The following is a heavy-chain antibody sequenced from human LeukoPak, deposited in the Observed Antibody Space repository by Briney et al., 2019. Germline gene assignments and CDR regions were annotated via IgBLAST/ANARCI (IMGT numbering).Heavy chain of an antibody. CDR2: IKRDGSEK. CDR3: VRGATPGDY. Sequence: GGSLRLSCAASGLTFSSYWMRWVRQAPGKGLEWVANIKRDGSEKYYVDSVKGRFTISRDNAKKSLYLQMNNLRAEDTAVYYCVRGATPGDYWGQGTLVTVSS. CDR1: GLTFSSYW. J-gene: IGHJ4*02. D-gene: IGHD1-26*01. V-gene: IGHV3-7*04.